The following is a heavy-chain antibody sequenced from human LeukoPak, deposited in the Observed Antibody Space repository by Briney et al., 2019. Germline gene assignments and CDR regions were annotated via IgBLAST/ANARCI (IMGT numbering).Heavy chain of an antibody. V-gene: IGHV3-7*03. CDR2: IKEDGTET. J-gene: IGHJ4*02. D-gene: IGHD5-24*01. CDR1: GFMFSSNW. Sequence: GGSLRLSCAASGFMFSSNWMSWVRLAPGKGLEWVANIKEDGTETYYVDSVKGRFTNSRDNAKNSLYLQMNSLRVEDTAVYYCAKEGRSLQTYWGQGTLVAVSS. CDR3: AKEGRSLQTY.